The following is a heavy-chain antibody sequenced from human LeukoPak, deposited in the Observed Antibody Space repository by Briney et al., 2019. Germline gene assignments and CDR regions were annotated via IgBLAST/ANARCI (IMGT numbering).Heavy chain of an antibody. D-gene: IGHD2-15*01. CDR1: GYTFTSYG. CDR2: ISAYNGNT. J-gene: IGHJ4*02. V-gene: IGHV1-18*01. Sequence: ASVKVSCKASGYTFTSYGISWVRQAPGQGLEWMGWISAYNGNTNYAQKLQGRVTMATDTSTSTAYMELRSLRSDDTAVYHCARDVGVGYCSGGSCPMGYWGQGTLVTVSS. CDR3: ARDVGVGYCSGGSCPMGY.